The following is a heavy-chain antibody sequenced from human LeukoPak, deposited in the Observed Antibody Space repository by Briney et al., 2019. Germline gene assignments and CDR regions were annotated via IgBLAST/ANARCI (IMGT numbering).Heavy chain of an antibody. D-gene: IGHD2-21*02. J-gene: IGHJ4*02. CDR3: AKDSRYCGSVCYSFFDY. V-gene: IGHV3-23*01. CDR1: GFTFSSYA. Sequence: GGFLRLSCAASGFTFSSYAMSWVRQAPGKGLEWVSAIHSSGSNTYYADSVKGRFTISRDNSKNTLYLQMNSLRAEDTAVYYCAKDSRYCGSVCYSFFDYWGQGTLVTVSS. CDR2: IHSSGSNT.